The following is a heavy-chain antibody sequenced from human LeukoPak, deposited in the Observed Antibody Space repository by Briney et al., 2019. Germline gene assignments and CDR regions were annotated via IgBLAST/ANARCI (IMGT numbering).Heavy chain of an antibody. CDR1: GGSISSYY. D-gene: IGHD6-13*01. V-gene: IGHV4-59*01. Sequence: SSETLSLTCTVSGGSISSYYWSWIRQPPGKGLEWIGYIYYSGSTNYNPSLKSRVTISVDTSKNQFSLKLSSVTAADTAVYYCARGIAAAVPFDYWGPGTLVTVSS. CDR2: IYYSGST. J-gene: IGHJ4*02. CDR3: ARGIAAAVPFDY.